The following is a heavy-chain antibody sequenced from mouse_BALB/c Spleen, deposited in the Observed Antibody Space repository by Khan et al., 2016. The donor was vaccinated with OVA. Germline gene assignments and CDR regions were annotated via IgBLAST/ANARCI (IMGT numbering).Heavy chain of an antibody. V-gene: IGHV5-12*02. J-gene: IGHJ2*01. CDR3: ARGSTVGAFDY. D-gene: IGHD1-1*01. CDR2: ISNSGGST. Sequence: EVELVESGGGLVQPGGSLKLSCATSGFTFSDYFMYWVRQTPEKRLAWVAYISNSGGSTYYPDTVKGRFTISRDNAKNTLYLQMSRLKSEDTGMYYCARGSTVGAFDYWGQGTTLTVSS. CDR1: GFTFSDYF.